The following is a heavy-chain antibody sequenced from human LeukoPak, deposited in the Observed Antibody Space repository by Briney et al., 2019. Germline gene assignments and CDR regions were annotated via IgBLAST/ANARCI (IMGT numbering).Heavy chain of an antibody. Sequence: GSLKLSCAASGFTFSGSAMHWVRQASGKGLEWVGRIRSKANSYATAYAASVKGGFTISRDDSKNTAYLQMNSLKTEDTAVYYCTRFRYDFWSGYYYYMDVWGKGTTVTVSS. J-gene: IGHJ6*03. CDR2: IRSKANSYAT. CDR1: GFTFSGSA. D-gene: IGHD3-3*01. V-gene: IGHV3-73*01. CDR3: TRFRYDFWSGYYYYMDV.